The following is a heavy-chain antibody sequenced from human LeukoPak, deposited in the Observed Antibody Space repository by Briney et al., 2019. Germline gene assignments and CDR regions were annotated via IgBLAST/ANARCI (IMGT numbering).Heavy chain of an antibody. CDR2: IYYSGST. V-gene: IGHV4-39*01. CDR3: ARWYSSGWAFDY. D-gene: IGHD6-19*01. CDR1: GGSISSSSYY. J-gene: IGHJ4*02. Sequence: SETLSLTCTVSGGSISSSSYYWGWIRQPPGKGLEWIGGIYYSGSTYYNPSLKSRVAISVDTSKTQFSLKLSSVTAADTAVYYCARWYSSGWAFDYWGQGTLVTVSS.